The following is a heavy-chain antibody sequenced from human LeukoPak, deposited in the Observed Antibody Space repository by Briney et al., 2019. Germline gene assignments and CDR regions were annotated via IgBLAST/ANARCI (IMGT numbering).Heavy chain of an antibody. CDR3: ARDARDGYNQNFDY. CDR1: GFTFSTYS. V-gene: IGHV3-21*01. D-gene: IGHD5-24*01. J-gene: IGHJ4*02. CDR2: ISGSGTYI. Sequence: PGGSLRLSCAASGFTFSTYSMNWVRQAPGKGLEWVSSISGSGTYISYAELLKGRFTISRDNAKNSLYLQVSSLRAEDTAVYFCARDARDGYNQNFDYWGQGTLVTVSS.